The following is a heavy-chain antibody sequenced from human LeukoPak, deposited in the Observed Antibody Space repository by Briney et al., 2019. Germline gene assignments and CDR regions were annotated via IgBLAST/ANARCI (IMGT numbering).Heavy chain of an antibody. D-gene: IGHD3-10*01. J-gene: IGHJ4*02. CDR2: IYHSGST. Sequence: SETLSLTCTVSGYSISSGYYWGWIRQPPGKGLEWIGSIYHSGSTYYNPSLKSRVTISVDTSKNQFSLKLSSVTAADTAVYYCARDRGRINGNDYWGQGTLVTVSS. CDR1: GYSISSGYY. V-gene: IGHV4-38-2*02. CDR3: ARDRGRINGNDY.